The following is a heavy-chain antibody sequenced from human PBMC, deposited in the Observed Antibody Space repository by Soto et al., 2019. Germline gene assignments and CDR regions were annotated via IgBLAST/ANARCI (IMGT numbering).Heavy chain of an antibody. CDR2: INTNSGGT. Sequence: ASVKVSCKASGYTFTGYYMHWVRQAPGQGLEWMGWINTNSGGTNYAQKFQGRVTMTRDTSISTAYMELSRLRSDDTAVYYCARVAVAGGGWFDPWGQGTLVTVSS. CDR3: ARVAVAGGGWFDP. D-gene: IGHD6-19*01. V-gene: IGHV1-2*02. CDR1: GYTFTGYY. J-gene: IGHJ5*02.